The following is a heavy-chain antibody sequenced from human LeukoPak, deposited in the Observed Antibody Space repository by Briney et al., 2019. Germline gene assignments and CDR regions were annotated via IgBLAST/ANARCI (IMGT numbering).Heavy chain of an antibody. D-gene: IGHD6-19*01. CDR1: GYNFTTYW. J-gene: IGHJ6*03. CDR3: ARFDSGWDRWVYYMDV. CDR2: IYPGDSDT. V-gene: IGHV5-51*01. Sequence: GESLKISCKASGYNFTTYWIGWVRQMPGQCLEWMGIIYPGDSDTRYSPSFQGQVTISADKSISTAYLQWSSLKASDTAMYYCARFDSGWDRWVYYMDVWGKGTTVTVSS.